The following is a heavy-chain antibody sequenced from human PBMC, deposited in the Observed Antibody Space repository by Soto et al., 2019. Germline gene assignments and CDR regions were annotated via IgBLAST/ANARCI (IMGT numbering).Heavy chain of an antibody. J-gene: IGHJ5*02. CDR3: ARGVVVVAASQLGWFDP. D-gene: IGHD2-15*01. V-gene: IGHV1-69*13. Sequence: GASVKVSCKASGGTFSRDAISWVRQAPGQGLEWMGGIIPMFGTAKYVQKFQGRLTITVDESTTTAYMELRSLRSDDTAVYYCARGVVVVAASQLGWFDPWGQGALVTVSS. CDR2: IIPMFGTA. CDR1: GGTFSRDA.